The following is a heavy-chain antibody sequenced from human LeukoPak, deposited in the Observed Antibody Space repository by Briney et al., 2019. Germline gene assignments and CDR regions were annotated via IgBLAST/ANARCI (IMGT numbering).Heavy chain of an antibody. J-gene: IGHJ3*02. CDR1: GFTFSSYA. D-gene: IGHD2-2*03. Sequence: HAGGSLRLSCAASGFTFSSYAMSWVRQAPGKGLEWVSVIYSGGSTYYADSVKGRFTISRDNSKNTLYLQMNSLRAEDTAVYYCARDEVGYCSSTSCSKGAFDIWGQGTMVAVSS. V-gene: IGHV3-53*01. CDR2: IYSGGST. CDR3: ARDEVGYCSSTSCSKGAFDI.